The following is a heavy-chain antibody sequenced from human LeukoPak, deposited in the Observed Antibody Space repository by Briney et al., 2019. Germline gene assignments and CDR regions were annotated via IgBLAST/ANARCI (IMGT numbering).Heavy chain of an antibody. V-gene: IGHV3-30*18. CDR3: ANSPTYCSSTSCYTNY. CDR2: ISDDGSNK. CDR1: GFTFSSYG. J-gene: IGHJ4*02. Sequence: GRSLRLSCAASGFTFSSYGMHRVRQAPGKGLEWVAVISDDGSNKYYVDSVKGRFTISRDNSKNTLYLQMNSLRAEDTAVYYCANSPTYCSSTSCYTNYWGQGTLVTVSS. D-gene: IGHD2-2*02.